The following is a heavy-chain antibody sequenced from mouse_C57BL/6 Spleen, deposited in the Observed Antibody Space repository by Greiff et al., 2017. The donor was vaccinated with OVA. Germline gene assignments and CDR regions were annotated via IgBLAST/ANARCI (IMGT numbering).Heavy chain of an antibody. V-gene: IGHV8-12*01. CDR2: IYWDDDK. CDR1: GFSLSTSGMG. J-gene: IGHJ1*03. CDR3: ARGMVTTYWYFDV. D-gene: IGHD2-2*01. Sequence: QVTLKESGPGILQSSQTLSLTCSFSGFSLSTSGMGVSWIRQPSGKGLEWLAHIYWDDDKRYNPSLKSRLTISKDTSRNQVFLKITSVDTADTATYYCARGMVTTYWYFDVWGTGTTVTVSS.